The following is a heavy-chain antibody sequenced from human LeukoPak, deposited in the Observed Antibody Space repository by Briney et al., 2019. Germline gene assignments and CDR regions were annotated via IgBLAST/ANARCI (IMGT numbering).Heavy chain of an antibody. J-gene: IGHJ5*02. D-gene: IGHD2-15*01. V-gene: IGHV3-48*03. CDR1: GFTFSSYE. Sequence: GGSLRLSCAASGFTFSSYEMNWVRQAPGKGLEWVSYISSSGSTIYYADSVKGRFTISRDNAKNSLYLQMNSLRAEDTAVYYCARDNIVVVVAAIHNWFDPWGQGTLVTVSS. CDR3: ARDNIVVVVAAIHNWFDP. CDR2: ISSSGSTI.